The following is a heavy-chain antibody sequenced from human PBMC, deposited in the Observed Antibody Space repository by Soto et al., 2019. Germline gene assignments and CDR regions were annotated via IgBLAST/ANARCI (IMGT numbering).Heavy chain of an antibody. V-gene: IGHV3-72*01. CDR2: TRNKANSYTT. CDR1: GFTFSDHY. D-gene: IGHD2-8*01. Sequence: GGSLRLSCAASGFTFSDHYMDWVRQAPGKGLDWVGRTRNKANSYTTEYAASVKGRFTISRDDSKNSLYLQMSSLKTEDTAVYYCARGYCSNGVCYRYFDLLGRGTLVTVSS. J-gene: IGHJ2*01. CDR3: ARGYCSNGVCYRYFDL.